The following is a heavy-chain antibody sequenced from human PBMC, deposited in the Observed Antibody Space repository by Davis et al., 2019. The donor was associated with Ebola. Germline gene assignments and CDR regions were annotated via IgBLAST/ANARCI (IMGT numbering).Heavy chain of an antibody. CDR3: ARDRENYFDY. Sequence: PGGSLRLSCTVSGGSVSSRSYFWAWIRQSPGKGLEWIGSMYYSGRSYYNPSLKSRVTISVDTSQNQFSLKLSSVTAADTAVYYCARDRENYFDYWGQGTLVTVSS. V-gene: IGHV4-39*07. J-gene: IGHJ4*02. CDR1: GGSVSSRSYF. CDR2: MYYSGRS.